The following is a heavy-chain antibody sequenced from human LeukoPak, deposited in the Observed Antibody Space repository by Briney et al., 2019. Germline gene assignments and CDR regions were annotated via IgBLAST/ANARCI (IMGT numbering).Heavy chain of an antibody. J-gene: IGHJ4*02. V-gene: IGHV4-34*01. CDR2: INHSGST. Sequence: PSDTLSLTCAVYGGSFSGYYWSWIRQPPGKGLEWIGEINHSGSTNYNPSLKSRVTISVDTSKNQFSLKLSFVTAADTAVYYCARRLAGPTYFDYWGRGTLVTVSS. D-gene: IGHD6-19*01. CDR3: ARRLAGPTYFDY. CDR1: GGSFSGYY.